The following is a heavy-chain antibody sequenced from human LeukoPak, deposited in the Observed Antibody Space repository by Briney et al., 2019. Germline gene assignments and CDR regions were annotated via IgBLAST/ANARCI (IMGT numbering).Heavy chain of an antibody. V-gene: IGHV3-23*01. CDR2: ISGSGGST. Sequence: PGGSLRLSCAASGFTFSSYAMSWVRQAPGKGLEWVSAISGSGGSTYYADSVKGRFTISRDNSKNTLYLQMNSLRAEDTAVYYCAKGAAVEWLVSGKYGMDVWGQGTTVTVSS. CDR3: AKGAAVEWLVSGKYGMDV. CDR1: GFTFSSYA. D-gene: IGHD6-19*01. J-gene: IGHJ6*02.